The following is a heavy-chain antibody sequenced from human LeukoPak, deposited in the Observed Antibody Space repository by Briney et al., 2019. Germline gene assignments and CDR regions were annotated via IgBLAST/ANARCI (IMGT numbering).Heavy chain of an antibody. J-gene: IGHJ4*02. V-gene: IGHV3-30-3*01. CDR1: GFTFSSYA. CDR2: ISYDGSNK. D-gene: IGHD5-24*01. CDR3: ARDFERWLQLVVGY. Sequence: GGSLRLSCAASGFTFSSYAMHWVRQAPGKGLEWVAVISYDGSNKYYADSVKGRFTISRDNSKNTLYLQMNSLRAEDTAVYYCARDFERWLQLVVGYWGQGTLVTVSS.